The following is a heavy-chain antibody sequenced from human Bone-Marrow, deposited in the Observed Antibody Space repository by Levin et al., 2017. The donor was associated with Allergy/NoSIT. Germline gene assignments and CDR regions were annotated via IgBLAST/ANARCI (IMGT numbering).Heavy chain of an antibody. J-gene: IGHJ5*02. Sequence: GESLKISCAASGFMFSSSAMNWVRQAPGRGLEWVSSISSGSSHIFYGDSLKGRFIISRDNAKNSLYLQMNSLRAEDTAVYYCARSGEHSFWEFPSWGQGTLVTVSS. V-gene: IGHV3-21*01. CDR1: GFMFSSSA. CDR3: ARSGEHSFWEFPS. D-gene: IGHD3-3*01. CDR2: ISSGSSHI.